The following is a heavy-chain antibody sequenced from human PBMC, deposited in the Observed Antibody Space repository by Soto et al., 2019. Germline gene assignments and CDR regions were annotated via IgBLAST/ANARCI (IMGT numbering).Heavy chain of an antibody. CDR3: ARDRLTTVVTWPYYYYGMDV. V-gene: IGHV3-33*01. J-gene: IGHJ6*02. CDR1: EFTFSSYG. Sequence: GGSLRLSCAASEFTFSSYGMHWVRQAPGKGLEWVAVIWYDGSNKYYADSVKGRFTISRDNSKNTLYLQMNSLRAEDTAVYYCARDRLTTVVTWPYYYYGMDVWGQGTTVTVSS. CDR2: IWYDGSNK. D-gene: IGHD4-17*01.